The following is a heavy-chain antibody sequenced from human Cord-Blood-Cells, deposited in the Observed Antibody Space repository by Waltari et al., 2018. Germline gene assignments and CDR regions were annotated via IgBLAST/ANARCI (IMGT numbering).Heavy chain of an antibody. CDR1: GFTLSSYG. V-gene: IGHV3-33*01. CDR3: ARDGMRSGYDLEDY. CDR2: IWYDGTNK. J-gene: IGHJ4*02. D-gene: IGHD5-12*01. Sequence: QVQLVASGGGVVQPGRSLRPSCAASGFTLSSYGMHGVRRAPGKGLEWVAVIWYDGTNKYYADSVKGRFTISRDNSKNTLYLQMNSLRAEDTAVYYCARDGMRSGYDLEDYWGQGTLVTVSS.